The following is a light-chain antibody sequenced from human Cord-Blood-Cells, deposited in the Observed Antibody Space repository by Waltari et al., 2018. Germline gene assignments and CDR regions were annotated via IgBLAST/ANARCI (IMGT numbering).Light chain of an antibody. CDR3: QQSYSTPLT. CDR1: QSISSY. Sequence: DIPLTHSPSSLSASVGHRVTITCRASQSISSYLNWYQQKPGKAPKLLIYAASSLQSGVPSRFSGSGSGTDFTLTISSLQPEDFATYYCQQSYSTPLTFGGGTKVEIK. J-gene: IGKJ4*01. V-gene: IGKV1-39*01. CDR2: AAS.